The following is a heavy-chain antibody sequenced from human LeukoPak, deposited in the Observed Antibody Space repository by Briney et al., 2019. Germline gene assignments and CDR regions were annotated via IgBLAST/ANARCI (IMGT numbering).Heavy chain of an antibody. J-gene: IGHJ6*03. Sequence: GGSLRLSCAASGFTFSSYAMSWVRQAPGKGLEWVSAISVSGGSTYYADSVKGRFTISRDNSKNTLYLQMNSLRVEDTAVYYCAKDPNSGWEHYYYYMDVWGKGTTVTVSS. CDR1: GFTFSSYA. CDR3: AKDPNSGWEHYYYYMDV. CDR2: ISVSGGST. V-gene: IGHV3-23*01. D-gene: IGHD6-19*01.